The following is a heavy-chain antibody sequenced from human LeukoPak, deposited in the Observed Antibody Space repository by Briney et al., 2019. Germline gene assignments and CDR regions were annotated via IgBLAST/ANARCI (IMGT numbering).Heavy chain of an antibody. Sequence: SETLSLTCTVSGGSISSGSYYWSWIRQPAGKGLEWIGRIYTSGSTNYNLSLKSRVTISVDTSKNQFSLKLSSVTAADTAVYYCARGSQKWELQDYWGQGTLVTVSS. CDR3: ARGSQKWELQDY. CDR2: IYTSGST. J-gene: IGHJ4*02. CDR1: GGSISSGSYY. V-gene: IGHV4-61*02. D-gene: IGHD1-26*01.